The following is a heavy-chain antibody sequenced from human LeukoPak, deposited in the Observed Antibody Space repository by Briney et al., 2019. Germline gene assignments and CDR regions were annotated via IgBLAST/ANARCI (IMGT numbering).Heavy chain of an antibody. CDR3: ARCDFWSGCPFDY. CDR2: INPNSGGT. Sequence: GGSLRLSCAASGFSFSANAMSWVRQAPGQGLEWMGWINPNSGGTNYAQKFQGRVTMTRDTSISTAYMELSRLRSDDTAVYYCARCDFWSGCPFDYWGQGTLVTVSS. D-gene: IGHD3-3*01. CDR1: GFSFSANA. J-gene: IGHJ4*02. V-gene: IGHV1-2*02.